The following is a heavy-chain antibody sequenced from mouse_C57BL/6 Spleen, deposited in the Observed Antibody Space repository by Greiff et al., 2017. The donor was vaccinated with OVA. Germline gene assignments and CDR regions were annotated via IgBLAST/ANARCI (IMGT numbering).Heavy chain of an antibody. D-gene: IGHD2-2*01. CDR1: GYTFTDYY. J-gene: IGHJ3*01. V-gene: IGHV1-26*01. CDR3: AREVTTRFAY. CDR2: INPNNGGT. Sequence: EVQLQQSGPELVKPGASVKISCKASGYTFTDYYMNWVKQSHGKSLEWIGDINPNNGGTSYNQKFKGKATLTVDKSSSTAYMELRSLTSEDSAVYYCAREVTTRFAYWGQGTLVTVSA.